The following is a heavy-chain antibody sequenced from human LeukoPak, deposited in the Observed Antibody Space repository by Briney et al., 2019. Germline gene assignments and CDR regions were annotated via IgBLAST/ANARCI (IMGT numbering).Heavy chain of an antibody. CDR3: ARVTGIAGRYFDY. Sequence: PSGTLSLTCAVSGGSISSSNWWSWVRQPPGKGLEWIGEIYHSGSTYYNPSLKSRVTISVDTSKNQFSLKLSSVIAADTAVYYCARVTGIAGRYFDYWGQGTLVTVSS. CDR1: GGSISSSNW. J-gene: IGHJ4*02. D-gene: IGHD6-13*01. V-gene: IGHV4-4*02. CDR2: IYHSGST.